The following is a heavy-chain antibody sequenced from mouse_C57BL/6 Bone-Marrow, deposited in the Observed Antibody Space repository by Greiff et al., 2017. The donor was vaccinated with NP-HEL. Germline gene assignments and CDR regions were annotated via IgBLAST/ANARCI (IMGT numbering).Heavy chain of an antibody. Sequence: VQLKESGAELVKPGASVKLSCTASGFTIKDYYMPWVKQRTEQGLEWIGRIDPEDGETKYAAKFQGKATITADTSSNTAYLQLSSLTSEDTAVYYCARRGYYGSSGFADWGQGTLVTVSA. CDR1: GFTIKDYY. CDR2: IDPEDGET. J-gene: IGHJ3*01. CDR3: ARRGYYGSSGFAD. D-gene: IGHD1-1*01. V-gene: IGHV14-2*01.